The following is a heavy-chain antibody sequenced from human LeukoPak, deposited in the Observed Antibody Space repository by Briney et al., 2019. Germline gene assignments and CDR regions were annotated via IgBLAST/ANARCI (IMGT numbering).Heavy chain of an antibody. D-gene: IGHD3-16*02. CDR1: GFTFSSYA. V-gene: IGHV3-30*04. J-gene: IGHJ4*02. CDR3: PVSPTGYVWGSYRYRGFDY. Sequence: PGRSLRLSCAASGFTFSSYAMHWVRQAPGKGLEWVAVISYDGSNKYYTDSVKGRFTISRDNSKNTLYLQMNSLRAEDTALYYCPVSPTGYVWGSYRYRGFDYWGQGTLVTVSS. CDR2: ISYDGSNK.